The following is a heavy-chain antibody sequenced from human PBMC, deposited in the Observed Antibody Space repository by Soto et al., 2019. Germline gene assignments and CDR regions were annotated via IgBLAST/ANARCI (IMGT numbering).Heavy chain of an antibody. CDR1: GDSVSSTSAA. CDR3: ARVADSSGSACFDY. CDR2: TYYRSKWYN. Sequence: SQTLSLTCAISGDSVSSTSAAWNWMRQSPWRGLELLGRTYYRSKWYNDYAVSVKSRITINPDTSKNQFSLQLNSVTPEDTAVYYCARVADSSGSACFDYWGQGTLVTVSS. D-gene: IGHD6-19*01. J-gene: IGHJ4*02. V-gene: IGHV6-1*01.